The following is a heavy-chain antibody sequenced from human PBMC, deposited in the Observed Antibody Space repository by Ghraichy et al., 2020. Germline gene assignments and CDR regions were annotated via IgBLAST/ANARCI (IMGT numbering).Heavy chain of an antibody. D-gene: IGHD4-23*01. J-gene: IGHJ6*02. CDR1: GFTFNNYA. V-gene: IGHV3-48*02. CDR3: ARDGRWYYGMDV. Sequence: SCAASGFTFNNYAMNWVRQAPGKGLEWVSYIISSSNTIYYADSVKGRFTISRDNAKNSLYLQMNSLRDEDTAVYYCARDGRWYYGMDVWGQGTTVSVCS. CDR2: IISSSNTI.